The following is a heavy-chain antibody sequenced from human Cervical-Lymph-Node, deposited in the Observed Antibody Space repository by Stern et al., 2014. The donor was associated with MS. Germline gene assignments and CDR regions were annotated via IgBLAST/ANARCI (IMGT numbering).Heavy chain of an antibody. J-gene: IGHJ4*02. CDR3: ARHREARIAVVGEIRD. D-gene: IGHD6-19*01. V-gene: IGHV5-51*01. CDR2: IYPGDSDT. Sequence: EMQLVESGAEVKKPGESLKISCKGSGYSFTSYWIGWVRQMPGKGLEWMGIIYPGDSDTRYSPSFQGQVTISADKSISTAYLQWSSLKASDTAMYYCARHREARIAVVGEIRDWGQGTLVTVSS. CDR1: GYSFTSYW.